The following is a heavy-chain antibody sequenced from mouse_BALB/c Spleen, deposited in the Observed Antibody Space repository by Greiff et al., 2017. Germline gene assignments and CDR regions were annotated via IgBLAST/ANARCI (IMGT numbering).Heavy chain of an antibody. CDR1: GYNFTSYW. Sequence: VQLQQPGAELVKPGTSVKLSCKASGYNFTSYWINWVKLRPGQGLEWIGDIYPGSGSTNYNEKFKSKATLTVDTSSSTAYMQLSSLASEDSALYYCAITTAYAMDYWGQGTSVTVSS. J-gene: IGHJ4*01. CDR2: IYPGSGST. V-gene: IGHV1-55*01. CDR3: AITTAYAMDY. D-gene: IGHD2-4*01.